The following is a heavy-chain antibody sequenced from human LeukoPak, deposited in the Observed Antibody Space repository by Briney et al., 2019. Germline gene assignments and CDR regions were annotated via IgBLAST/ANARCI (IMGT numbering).Heavy chain of an antibody. D-gene: IGHD5-24*01. CDR2: IRYDGSNK. CDR1: GFTFSSYG. Sequence: GGSLRLSCAASGFTFSSYGMHWVRQAPGKGLEWGAFIRYDGSNKYYADSVKGRFTISRDNSKNTLYLQMNSLRAEDTAVYYCAKVDGRDGYNYFDYWGQGTLVTVSS. V-gene: IGHV3-30*02. CDR3: AKVDGRDGYNYFDY. J-gene: IGHJ4*02.